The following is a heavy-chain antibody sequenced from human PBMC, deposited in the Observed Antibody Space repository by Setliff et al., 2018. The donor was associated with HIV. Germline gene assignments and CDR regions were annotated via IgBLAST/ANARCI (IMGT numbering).Heavy chain of an antibody. Sequence: SETLSLTCTVSGGSIGSFYWSWIRQPPGKTLEWIGYVSYSGSTKYKPSLKSRVTISVDTSKNHFSMKLTSVTAADTAVYYCARDPAPSSSASYFQHWGQGTPVTVSS. D-gene: IGHD6-6*01. CDR3: ARDPAPSSSASYFQH. V-gene: IGHV4-59*01. J-gene: IGHJ1*01. CDR1: GGSIGSFY. CDR2: VSYSGST.